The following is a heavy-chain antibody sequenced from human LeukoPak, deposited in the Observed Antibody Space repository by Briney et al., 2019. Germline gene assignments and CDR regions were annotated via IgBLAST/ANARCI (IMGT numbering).Heavy chain of an antibody. CDR3: GKDGVGATSLDC. D-gene: IGHD1-26*01. CDR2: IWHDGRYE. Sequence: GGSLRLSCAASGCTFSRYGMHWVRQAPGKGLEWVAVIWHDGRYEYYADSVKGRFTISRDSSKNKLYLQMNSLRAEATAVYYCGKDGVGATSLDCWGQGTLVTVSS. V-gene: IGHV3-33*06. CDR1: GCTFSRYG. J-gene: IGHJ4*02.